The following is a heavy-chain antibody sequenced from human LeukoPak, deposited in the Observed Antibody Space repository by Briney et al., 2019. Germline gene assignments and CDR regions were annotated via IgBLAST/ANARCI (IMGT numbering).Heavy chain of an antibody. CDR1: GFTFSSYS. D-gene: IGHD6-6*01. CDR2: ISSSSSYI. Sequence: GGSLRLSCAASGFTFSSYSMTWVRQAPGKGLEWVSSISSSSSYIYYADSVKGRFTISRDNAKNSLYLQMNSLRAEDTAVYYCAKSIAARLYWFDPWGQGTLVTVSS. CDR3: AKSIAARLYWFDP. V-gene: IGHV3-21*01. J-gene: IGHJ5*02.